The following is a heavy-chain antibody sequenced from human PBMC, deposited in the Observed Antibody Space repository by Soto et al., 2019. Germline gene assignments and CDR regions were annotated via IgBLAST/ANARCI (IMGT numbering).Heavy chain of an antibody. J-gene: IGHJ5*02. D-gene: IGHD3-16*02. V-gene: IGHV1-8*01. CDR2: MNPNSGNT. Sequence: ASVKVSCKASGYTFTSYDINWVRQATGQGLEWMGWMNPNSGNTGYAQKFQGRVTMTRNTSISTAYMELSSLRSEDTAVYYCARGGQDYDYIWGSYRRIYNWFDPWGQGTLVTVS. CDR1: GYTFTSYD. CDR3: ARGGQDYDYIWGSYRRIYNWFDP.